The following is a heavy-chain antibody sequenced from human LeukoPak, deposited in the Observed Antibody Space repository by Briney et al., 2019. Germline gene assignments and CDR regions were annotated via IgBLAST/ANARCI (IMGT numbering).Heavy chain of an antibody. Sequence: GASVKVSCKASGYTFTAYYIHWARQAPGQGLEWMGWVNPNSGGTKYTQNFEGRVTMTRDTSISTAYMEVSRLRSDDTAVYYCARDLDYNDNSDYDSFDAWGQGTMVTVSS. CDR2: VNPNSGGT. CDR1: GYTFTAYY. CDR3: ARDLDYNDNSDYDSFDA. J-gene: IGHJ3*01. D-gene: IGHD3-22*01. V-gene: IGHV1-2*02.